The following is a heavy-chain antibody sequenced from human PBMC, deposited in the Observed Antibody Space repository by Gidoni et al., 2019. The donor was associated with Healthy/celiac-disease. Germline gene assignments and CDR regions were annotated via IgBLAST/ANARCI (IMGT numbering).Heavy chain of an antibody. CDR1: GFTFSSYS. D-gene: IGHD3-9*01. Sequence: EVQLVESGGGLVKPGGSLRLSCAASGFTFSSYSMHWVRQAPGKGLEWVSSISSSSSYIYYADSVKGRFTISRDNAKNSLYLQMNSLRAEDTAVYYCARDWNYDILTGYYYYYYGMDVWGQGTTVTVSS. CDR3: ARDWNYDILTGYYYYYYGMDV. CDR2: ISSSSSYI. J-gene: IGHJ6*02. V-gene: IGHV3-21*01.